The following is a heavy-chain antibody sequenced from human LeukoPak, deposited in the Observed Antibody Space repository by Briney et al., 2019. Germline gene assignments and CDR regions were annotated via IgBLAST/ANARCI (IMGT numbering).Heavy chain of an antibody. CDR2: IIPIFGTA. D-gene: IGHD6-6*01. CDR1: GYTFTSYD. J-gene: IGHJ4*02. V-gene: IGHV1-69*13. Sequence: SVKVSCKASGYTFTSYDINWVRQAPGQGLEWMGGIIPIFGTANYAQKFQGRVTITADESTSTAYMELSSLRSEDTAVYYCAREYSSSSYFDYWGQGTLVTVSS. CDR3: AREYSSSSYFDY.